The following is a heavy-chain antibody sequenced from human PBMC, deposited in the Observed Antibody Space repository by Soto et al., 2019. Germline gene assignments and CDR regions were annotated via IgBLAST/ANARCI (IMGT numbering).Heavy chain of an antibody. V-gene: IGHV3-74*01. CDR1: GFTFSSYW. Sequence: EVQLVESGGGLVQPGGSLRLSCAASGFTFSSYWMHWVRQAPGKGLVWVSRINSDGSSTSYADSVKGRFTISRDTAKNTLYLQMNSLRAEDTAVYDCARYDFWSGRDFDYWGQGTLVTVSS. D-gene: IGHD3-3*01. J-gene: IGHJ4*02. CDR3: ARYDFWSGRDFDY. CDR2: INSDGSST.